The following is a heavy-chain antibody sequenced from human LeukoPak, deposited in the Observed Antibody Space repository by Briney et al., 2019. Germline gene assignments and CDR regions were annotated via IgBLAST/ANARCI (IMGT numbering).Heavy chain of an antibody. CDR3: ARALRLVGATPLGDFFDY. CDR1: GLTFSSYG. V-gene: IGHV3-33*01. J-gene: IGHJ4*02. CDR2: IWFDGSNK. D-gene: IGHD1-26*01. Sequence: PGGSRRLSCAASGLTFSSYGMHWVRQAPGKGLEWVAVIWFDGSNKYYADSVKGRFTISRDNSKNTLYLQMHSLRAEDTAVYYCARALRLVGATPLGDFFDYWGQGTLVTVSS.